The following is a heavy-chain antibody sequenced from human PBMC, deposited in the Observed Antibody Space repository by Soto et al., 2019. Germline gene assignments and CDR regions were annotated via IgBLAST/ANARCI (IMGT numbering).Heavy chain of an antibody. D-gene: IGHD5-18*01. CDR3: AHRRGLWLDY. CDR2: IYWIDDK. Sequence: SGPTLVKPTQTLTLTCTFSGFSLSTSGVGVGWIRQPPGKALDWLALIYWIDDKIYSPSVKGRLTITKETSKNQVVLTMTNMDPVDTATYYCAHRRGLWLDYWGQGTLVTVSS. V-gene: IGHV2-5*01. CDR1: GFSLSTSGVG. J-gene: IGHJ4*02.